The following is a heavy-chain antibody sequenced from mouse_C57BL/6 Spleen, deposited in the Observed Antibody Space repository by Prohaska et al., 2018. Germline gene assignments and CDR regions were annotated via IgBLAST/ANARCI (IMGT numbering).Heavy chain of an antibody. CDR2: ISSGSSTI. CDR3: ARSGSYWYFDV. V-gene: IGHV5-17*01. J-gene: IGHJ1*03. Sequence: WVAYISSGSSTIYYADTVKGRFTISRDNAKNTLFLQMTSPRSEDTAMYYCARSGSYWYFDVWGTGTTVTVSS.